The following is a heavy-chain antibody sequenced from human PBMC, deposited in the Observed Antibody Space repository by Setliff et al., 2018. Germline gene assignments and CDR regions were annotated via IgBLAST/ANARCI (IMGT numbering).Heavy chain of an antibody. Sequence: GGSLRLSCTASGLTFADAWMNWVRQAPGKGLEWVARVRSNSVGGTTEYGAPVKGRFTISRDDPKDTVYLQMNDLKTEDTGAYYCTGRTYGHQLGDYWGQGTLVTVSS. D-gene: IGHD3-10*01. CDR2: VRSNSVGGTT. V-gene: IGHV3-15*01. CDR1: GLTFADAW. J-gene: IGHJ4*02. CDR3: TGRTYGHQLGDY.